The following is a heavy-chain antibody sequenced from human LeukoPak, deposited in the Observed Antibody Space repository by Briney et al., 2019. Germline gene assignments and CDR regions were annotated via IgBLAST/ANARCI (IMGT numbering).Heavy chain of an antibody. CDR3: ARQLGYCSSTSCYADKVDY. CDR2: IYYSGST. V-gene: IGHV4-39*01. D-gene: IGHD2-2*01. CDR1: GGSISSSSYY. Sequence: PSETLSLTCTVSGGSISSSSYYWGWIRQPPGKGLEWIGSIYYSGSTYYNPSLKSRVTISVDTSKNQFSLKLSSATAAGTAVYYCARQLGYCSSTSCYADKVDYWGQGTLVTVSS. J-gene: IGHJ4*02.